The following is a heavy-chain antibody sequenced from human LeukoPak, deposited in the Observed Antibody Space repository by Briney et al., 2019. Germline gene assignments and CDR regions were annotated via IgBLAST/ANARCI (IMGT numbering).Heavy chain of an antibody. CDR3: AKLKSALIVVGA. Sequence: PGGSLRLSCAASGFTFSRSSLSWVRQARGQGLEWVSSMSGAGDIAHYAESVRGRFTISRDNSRNTLYLQMNSRRADDTAVYYCAKLKSALIVVGAWGQGIRVAVSS. V-gene: IGHV3-23*01. J-gene: IGHJ5*02. D-gene: IGHD3-22*01. CDR2: MSGAGDIA. CDR1: GFTFSRSS.